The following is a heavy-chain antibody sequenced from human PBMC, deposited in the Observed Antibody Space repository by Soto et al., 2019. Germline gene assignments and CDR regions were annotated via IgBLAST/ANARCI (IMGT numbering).Heavy chain of an antibody. CDR3: ASGYGGKSLSQNKNWFDP. Sequence: ASEKVSCKASGGTFSSSAISWVRQAPGQGLEWMGGILPIFGTANYAQKFQGRVTITADKSTSTAYMELSSLRSEDTAVYYCASGYGGKSLSQNKNWFDPWGQGTLVTVSS. CDR2: ILPIFGTA. D-gene: IGHD2-15*01. CDR1: GGTFSSSA. J-gene: IGHJ5*02. V-gene: IGHV1-69*06.